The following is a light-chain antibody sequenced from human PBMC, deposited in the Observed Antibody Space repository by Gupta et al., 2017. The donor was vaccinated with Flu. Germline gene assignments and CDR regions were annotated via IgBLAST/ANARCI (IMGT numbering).Light chain of an antibody. J-gene: IGLJ1*01. CDR1: SSNLLNTF. Sequence: QSVLTQPPSVSSPPGHKVTISCSGNSSNLLNTFFSWHQHLPETAPRLLIYENAKRPSGSPDRFSGSRSGTSATLAIAGLQSGDEADYYCGTWDASLTAYVFGTGTRVTVL. CDR2: ENA. CDR3: GTWDASLTAYV. V-gene: IGLV1-51*02.